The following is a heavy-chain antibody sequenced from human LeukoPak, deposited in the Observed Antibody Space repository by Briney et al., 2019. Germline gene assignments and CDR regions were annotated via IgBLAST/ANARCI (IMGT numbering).Heavy chain of an antibody. D-gene: IGHD4-17*01. CDR3: ARTYGDYYFDY. Sequence: PSETLSLTCTVSGGSISSGNYWGWIRLPPGKGLQWIGSIYHSGSTYYNPSLKSRVTISVDTSKNQFSLKLSSVTAADTAVYYCARTYGDYYFDYWGQGTLVTVSS. J-gene: IGHJ4*02. CDR1: GGSISSGNY. V-gene: IGHV4-38-2*02. CDR2: IYHSGST.